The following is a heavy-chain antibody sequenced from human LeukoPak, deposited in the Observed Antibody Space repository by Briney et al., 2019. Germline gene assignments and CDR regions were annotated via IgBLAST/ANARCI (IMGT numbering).Heavy chain of an antibody. Sequence: SETLSLTCAVSGGSISSSNWWSWVRQPPGKGLEWIGEIYHSGSTNYNPSLKSRVTISVDTSKNQFSLKLSSVTAADTAVYYCARGRVDYYDSSGFSPFDYWGQGTLVTVSS. D-gene: IGHD3-22*01. CDR3: ARGRVDYYDSSGFSPFDY. CDR1: GGSISSSNW. CDR2: IYHSGST. J-gene: IGHJ4*02. V-gene: IGHV4-4*02.